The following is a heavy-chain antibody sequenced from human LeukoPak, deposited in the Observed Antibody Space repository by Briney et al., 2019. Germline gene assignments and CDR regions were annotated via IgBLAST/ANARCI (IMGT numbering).Heavy chain of an antibody. V-gene: IGHV1-46*01. CDR1: GYTLTELS. Sequence: ASVKVSCKVSGYTLTELSMHWVRQAPGQGLEWMGIINPSGGSTSYAQKFQGRVTMTRDTSTSTVYMELSSLRSEDTAVYYCARDPGRGYSYGHFDYWGQGTLVTVSS. D-gene: IGHD5-18*01. J-gene: IGHJ4*02. CDR2: INPSGGST. CDR3: ARDPGRGYSYGHFDY.